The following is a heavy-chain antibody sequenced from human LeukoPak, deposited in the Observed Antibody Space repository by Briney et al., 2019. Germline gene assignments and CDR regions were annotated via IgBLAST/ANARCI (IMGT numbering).Heavy chain of an antibody. CDR1: GFTFSSYA. CDR2: ISGSGGST. CDR3: AKEGEYCSGGSCYSVEGGYFDY. D-gene: IGHD2-15*01. J-gene: IGHJ4*02. Sequence: GGSLRLSCAASGFTFSSYAMSWVRQAPGKGLEWVSAISGSGGSTYYADSVKGRFTISRDNSKNTLYLQMNGLRAEDTAVYYCAKEGEYCSGGSCYSVEGGYFDYWGQGTLVTVSS. V-gene: IGHV3-23*01.